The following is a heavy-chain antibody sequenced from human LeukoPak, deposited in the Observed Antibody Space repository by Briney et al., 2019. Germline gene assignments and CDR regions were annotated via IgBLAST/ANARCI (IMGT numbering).Heavy chain of an antibody. CDR2: INPSGGST. Sequence: ASVTVTCKASGYTLTSSFMQWVRQAPGQGLEWMGIINPSGGSTSYAQKFQGRVTMTRDTSTSTVYMELSSLRSEDTAVYYCARDQDWNYAFEAWGQGTMVTVSS. D-gene: IGHD1-7*01. V-gene: IGHV1-46*01. CDR1: GYTLTSSF. J-gene: IGHJ3*01. CDR3: ARDQDWNYAFEA.